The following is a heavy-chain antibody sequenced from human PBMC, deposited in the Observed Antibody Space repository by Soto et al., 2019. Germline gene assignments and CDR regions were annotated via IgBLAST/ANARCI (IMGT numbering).Heavy chain of an antibody. CDR1: GGTFSTYA. CDR2: IIPMFGTA. V-gene: IGHV1-69*13. D-gene: IGHD6-13*01. CDR3: ARGRSYSSSWQHTVDY. J-gene: IGHJ4*02. Sequence: GASVKVSCKAPGGTFSTYAISWVRQAPGQGLEWMGGIIPMFGTANYAQRFQDRVTVTADESTNTVYMELSSLRSEDTAVYYCARGRSYSSSWQHTVDYWGQGTLVTVSS.